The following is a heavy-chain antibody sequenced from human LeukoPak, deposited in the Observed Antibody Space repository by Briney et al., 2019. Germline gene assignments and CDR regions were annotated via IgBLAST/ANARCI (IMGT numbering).Heavy chain of an antibody. CDR2: LYSDGNT. J-gene: IGHJ4*02. CDR1: GFTVITND. CDR3: ARGVEPLAANTLAY. V-gene: IGHV3-53*01. D-gene: IGHD1-14*01. Sequence: GGSLRLSCAASGFTVITNDMTWARQAPGKGLEWVSVLYSDGNTKCADSVQGRFTISRDNSKNTLYLEMNSLSPDDTAVYYCARGVEPLAANTLAYWGQGTLVTVSS.